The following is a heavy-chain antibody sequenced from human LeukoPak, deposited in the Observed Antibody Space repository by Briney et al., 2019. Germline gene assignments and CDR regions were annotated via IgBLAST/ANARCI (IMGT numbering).Heavy chain of an antibody. CDR3: AKREYSYGLYYFDY. D-gene: IGHD5-18*01. V-gene: IGHV3-23*01. CDR1: GFTFSSYA. J-gene: IGHJ4*02. CDR2: ISGSGGST. Sequence: GGSLRLSCAASGFTFSSYAMSWVRQAPGKGLEWVSAISGSGGSTYYADSVKGRFPISRDNSKNKLYLQMNSLRAEDTAVYYCAKREYSYGLYYFDYWGQGTLVTVSS.